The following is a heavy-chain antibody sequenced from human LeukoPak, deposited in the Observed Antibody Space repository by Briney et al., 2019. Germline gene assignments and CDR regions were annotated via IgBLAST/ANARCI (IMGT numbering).Heavy chain of an antibody. Sequence: GGSLRLSCAASGFXFSTYAFSWVRQAPGKGLECVSAISGSGGSTYSADSLKGRFTISRDNSKNTLYLQIDSLRADDTAVFYCARGGLGSAFDNWGQGTLVTVPS. V-gene: IGHV3-23*01. D-gene: IGHD6-19*01. CDR3: ARGGLGSAFDN. CDR1: GFXFSTYA. CDR2: ISGSGGST. J-gene: IGHJ4*02.